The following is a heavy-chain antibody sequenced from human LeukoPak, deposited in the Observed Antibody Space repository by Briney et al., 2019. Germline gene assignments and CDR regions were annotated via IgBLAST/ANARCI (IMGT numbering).Heavy chain of an antibody. J-gene: IGHJ4*02. V-gene: IGHV3-7*01. CDR2: IKQDGSEK. Sequence: GGSLRLSCAASGFTFSSYWMSWVRQAPGKGLEWVANIKQDGSEKYYVDSVKGRFTICRDNAKNSLYLQMNSLRAEDTAVYYCARGGPYYYDSSGYFDYWGQGTLVTVSS. D-gene: IGHD3-22*01. CDR3: ARGGPYYYDSSGYFDY. CDR1: GFTFSSYW.